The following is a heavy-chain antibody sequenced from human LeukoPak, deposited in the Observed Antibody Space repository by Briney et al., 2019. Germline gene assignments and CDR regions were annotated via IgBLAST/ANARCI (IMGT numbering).Heavy chain of an antibody. CDR3: ARAILSDPKYYGMDV. CDR2: INWNADST. D-gene: IGHD3-9*01. CDR1: GFKFSDYG. Sequence: GGSLRLSYAASGFKFSDYGMSWVRQAPGKGLEWVSGINWNADSTGYADSVKGRFTISKDNAKNSLFLQMNSLRAEDTAMYYCARAILSDPKYYGMDVWGQGTTVTVSS. V-gene: IGHV3-20*03. J-gene: IGHJ6*02.